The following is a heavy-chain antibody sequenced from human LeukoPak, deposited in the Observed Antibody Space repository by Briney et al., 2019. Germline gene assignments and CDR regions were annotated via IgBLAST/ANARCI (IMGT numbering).Heavy chain of an antibody. CDR3: ARVRFGVVIS. Sequence: SETLSLTCAVYGGSFSGYYWSWIRQPPGKGLEWIGEINHSGSTNYNPSLKSRVTISVDTSKNQFSLKLSSVTAADTAVYYCARVRFGVVISWGQGTLVTVSS. CDR2: INHSGST. CDR1: GGSFSGYY. V-gene: IGHV4-34*01. D-gene: IGHD3-3*01. J-gene: IGHJ5*02.